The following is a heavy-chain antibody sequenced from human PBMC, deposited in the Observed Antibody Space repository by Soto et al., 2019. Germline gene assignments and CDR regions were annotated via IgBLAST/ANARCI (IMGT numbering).Heavy chain of an antibody. Sequence: EVQVVESGGGLVQPGGSLRLSCAASGFTVSSNYMSWVRQTPGKGLEWVSLIYSGGAIVYEDSVMGRFTVSRDNSRNTLYLQMNSLRAEDTAVYFCARDFGSDATGYYGMDVWGQGTTVTVSS. CDR3: ARDFGSDATGYYGMDV. D-gene: IGHD3-10*01. CDR2: IYSGGAI. V-gene: IGHV3-66*01. CDR1: GFTVSSNY. J-gene: IGHJ6*02.